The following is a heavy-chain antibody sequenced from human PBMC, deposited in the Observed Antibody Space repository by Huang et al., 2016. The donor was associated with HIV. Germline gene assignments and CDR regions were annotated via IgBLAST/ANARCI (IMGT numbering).Heavy chain of an antibody. D-gene: IGHD3-22*01. CDR1: GFSISSYW. V-gene: IGHV3-74*01. CDR2: MNRDGSST. J-gene: IGHJ4*02. Sequence: EVQLVESGGGLVQPGGSLRLSCAASGFSISSYWMHWVRQAPGKGLVCVSRMNRDGSSTSYADSVKGRFTISRDNAKNTLYLQMNSLRAEDTAVYYCARDPRIQSWLNFFDYWGQGTLVSVSS. CDR3: ARDPRIQSWLNFFDY.